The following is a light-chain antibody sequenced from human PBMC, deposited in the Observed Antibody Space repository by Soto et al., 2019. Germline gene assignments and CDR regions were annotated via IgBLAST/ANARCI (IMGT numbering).Light chain of an antibody. CDR3: QQYDSLPVT. Sequence: DIQMTQSPSSLSASVGDRVTITCQASQDISNYLNWYQQKPGKAPKLLIYDASNLETGVPSRFSGSGSGTDFTFTISSLQPEDIATYYCQQYDSLPVTFGQGTKV. CDR2: DAS. V-gene: IGKV1-33*01. J-gene: IGKJ1*01. CDR1: QDISNY.